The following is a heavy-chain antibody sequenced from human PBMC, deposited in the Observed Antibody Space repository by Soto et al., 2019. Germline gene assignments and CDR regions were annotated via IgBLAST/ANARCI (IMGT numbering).Heavy chain of an antibody. CDR3: ANLDILTGTPYLGMDV. V-gene: IGHV3-30*18. D-gene: IGHD3-9*01. CDR1: GFTFSSYG. Sequence: SLRLSCAASGFTFSSYGMHWVRQAPGKGLEWVAVISYDGSNKYYADSVKGRFTISRDNSKNTLYLQMNSLRAEDTAVYYCANLDILTGTPYLGMDVWGQGTTVTVSS. J-gene: IGHJ6*02. CDR2: ISYDGSNK.